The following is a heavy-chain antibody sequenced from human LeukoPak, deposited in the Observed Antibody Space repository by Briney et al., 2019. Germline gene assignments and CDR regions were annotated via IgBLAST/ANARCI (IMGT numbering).Heavy chain of an antibody. V-gene: IGHV4-34*01. Sequence: PSETLSLTCAVYGGSFSGYYWSWIRQPPGKGLEWIGSIYYSGSTYYNPSLKSRVTISVDTSKNQFSLKLSSVTAADTAVYYCARYGYYGSGSYYYFDYWGQGTLVTVSS. J-gene: IGHJ4*02. CDR1: GGSFSGYY. CDR2: IYYSGST. CDR3: ARYGYYGSGSYYYFDY. D-gene: IGHD3-10*01.